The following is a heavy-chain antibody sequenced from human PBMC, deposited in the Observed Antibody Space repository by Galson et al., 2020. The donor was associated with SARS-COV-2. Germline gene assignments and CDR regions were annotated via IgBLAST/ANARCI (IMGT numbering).Heavy chain of an antibody. CDR1: GFTFSSYA. D-gene: IGHD2-8*02. V-gene: IGHV3-30*04. CDR3: ARRSLYWDYGMDV. Sequence: TGGSLRLSCAASGFTFSSYAMHWVRQAPGKGLEWVAVISYDGSNKYYADSVKGRFTISRDNSKNTLYLQMNSLRAEDTAVYYCARRSLYWDYGMDVWGQGTTVTVSS. CDR2: ISYDGSNK. J-gene: IGHJ6*02.